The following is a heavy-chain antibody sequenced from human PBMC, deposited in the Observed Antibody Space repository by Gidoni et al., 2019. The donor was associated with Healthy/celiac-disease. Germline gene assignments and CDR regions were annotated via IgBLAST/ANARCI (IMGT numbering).Heavy chain of an antibody. CDR1: GGTFSSYA. Sequence: QVQLVQSGAEVKKPGSSVKVSCKASGGTFSSYAISWVRQAPGQGLEWMGGIIPIFGTANYAQKFQGRVTITADESTSTAYMELSSLRSEDTAVYYCARGGGSYYSNYYYYGMDVWGQGTTVTVSS. V-gene: IGHV1-69*01. D-gene: IGHD1-26*01. CDR2: IIPIFGTA. CDR3: ARGGGSYYSNYYYYGMDV. J-gene: IGHJ6*02.